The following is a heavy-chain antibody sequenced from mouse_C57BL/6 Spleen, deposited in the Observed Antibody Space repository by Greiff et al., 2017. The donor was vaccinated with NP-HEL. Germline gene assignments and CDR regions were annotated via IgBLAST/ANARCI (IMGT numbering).Heavy chain of an antibody. CDR2: ISYDGSN. Sequence: EVKLVESGPGLVKPSQSLSLTCSVTGYSITSGYYWNWIRQFPGNKLEWMGYISYDGSNNYNPSLKNRISITRDTSKNQFFLKLNSVTTEDTATYYCAREDYGNYLDYWGQGTTLTVSS. D-gene: IGHD2-1*01. J-gene: IGHJ2*01. V-gene: IGHV3-6*01. CDR3: AREDYGNYLDY. CDR1: GYSITSGYY.